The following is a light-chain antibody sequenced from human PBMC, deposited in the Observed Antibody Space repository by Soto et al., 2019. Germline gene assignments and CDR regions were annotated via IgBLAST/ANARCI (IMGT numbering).Light chain of an antibody. CDR1: QSISSY. CDR3: QQSYSTPPYT. J-gene: IGKJ4*01. V-gene: IGKV1-39*01. CDR2: AAS. Sequence: DIQMTQSPSSLSASVGDRVTITCRASQSISSYLNWYQQKPGKAPKLLIYAASSLQSGVPSRFSGSGSGTDFTLTISSLQPDDFATYYCQQSYSTPPYTFGGGTKVEIK.